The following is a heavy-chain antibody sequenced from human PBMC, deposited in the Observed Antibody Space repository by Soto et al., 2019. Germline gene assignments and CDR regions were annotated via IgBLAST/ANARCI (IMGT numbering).Heavy chain of an antibody. CDR2: ISGSGGTT. CDR1: GFTFTSYA. Sequence: EVELLESGGGLVKPGGSLRLSCAASGFTFTSYAMSWVRQAPGKALEWGSGISGSGGTTDYADSVKGRFTISRDDSKNTLYLQMNSLRVEDKAVYYCAKMAGIAMPGNHLDSWGQGTLVPVSS. D-gene: IGHD6-19*01. V-gene: IGHV3-23*01. J-gene: IGHJ4*02. CDR3: AKMAGIAMPGNHLDS.